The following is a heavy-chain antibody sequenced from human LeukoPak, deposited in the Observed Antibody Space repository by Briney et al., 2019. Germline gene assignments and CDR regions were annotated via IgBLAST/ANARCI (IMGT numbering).Heavy chain of an antibody. J-gene: IGHJ4*02. CDR2: ISYDGSNK. Sequence: GGSLRLSCAASGFTFSSYAMHWVRQAPGKGLGWVAVISYDGSNKYYADSVKGRFTISRDNSKNTLYLQMNSLRAEDTAVYYCARAAPGYFDYWGQGTLVTVSS. CDR3: ARAAPGYFDY. CDR1: GFTFSSYA. V-gene: IGHV3-30*04.